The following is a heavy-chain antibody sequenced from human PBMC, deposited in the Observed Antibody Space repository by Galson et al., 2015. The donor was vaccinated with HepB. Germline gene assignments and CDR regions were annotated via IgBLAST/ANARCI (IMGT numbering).Heavy chain of an antibody. D-gene: IGHD6-19*01. CDR3: ARGAVNYYYGMDV. J-gene: IGHJ6*02. CDR1: GFTVSSSY. Sequence: SLRLSRAASGFTVSSSYMTWVRQAPGKGLEWVSVIYSAGNTYNADSVKGRFSISRDNSKNRLSLQMNSLRAEETAVYYCARGAVNYYYGMDVWGQGTTVTVSS. V-gene: IGHV3-66*02. CDR2: IYSAGNT.